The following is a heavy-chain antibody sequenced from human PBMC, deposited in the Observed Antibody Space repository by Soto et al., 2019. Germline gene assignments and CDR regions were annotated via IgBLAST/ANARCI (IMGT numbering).Heavy chain of an antibody. D-gene: IGHD3-3*01. Sequence: EVQLVESGGGLVQPGGSLRLSCAASGFTFSSYSMNWVRQAPGKGLEWVSYISSSSSTIYYADSVKGRFTISRDNAKNSLYLQMNSLRDEDTAVYYCARDAGYDFWSGYYRRYYFDYWGQGTLVTVSS. V-gene: IGHV3-48*02. J-gene: IGHJ4*02. CDR2: ISSSSSTI. CDR1: GFTFSSYS. CDR3: ARDAGYDFWSGYYRRYYFDY.